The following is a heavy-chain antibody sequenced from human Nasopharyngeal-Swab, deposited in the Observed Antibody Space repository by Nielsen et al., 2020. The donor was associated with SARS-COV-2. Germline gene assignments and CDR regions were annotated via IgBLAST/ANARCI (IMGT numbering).Heavy chain of an antibody. CDR2: ISWNSGRI. Sequence: SLKISCAASGFTFDDYAMHWVRQAPGKGLEWVSGISWNSGRIGYADSVKGRFTISRDNAKNSLYLQMNSLRAEDMALYYCAKDKGAYYYDSSGPFFDYWGQGTLVTVSS. V-gene: IGHV3-9*03. CDR1: GFTFDDYA. D-gene: IGHD3-22*01. CDR3: AKDKGAYYYDSSGPFFDY. J-gene: IGHJ4*02.